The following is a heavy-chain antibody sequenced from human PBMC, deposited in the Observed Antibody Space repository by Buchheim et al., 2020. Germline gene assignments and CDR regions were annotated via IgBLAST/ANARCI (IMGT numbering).Heavy chain of an antibody. D-gene: IGHD3-22*01. CDR1: GGSISSSSYY. CDR3: ARGVYYYDSSGYKNDWDDAFDI. V-gene: IGHV4-39*01. J-gene: IGHJ3*02. CDR2: IYYSGST. Sequence: QLQLQESGPGLVKPSETLSLTCTVSGGSISSSSYYWGWIRQPPGKGLEWIGSIYYSGSTYYNPSLKSRVTISVDTSKNQFSLKLSSVTAADTAVYYCARGVYYYDSSGYKNDWDDAFDIWGQGT.